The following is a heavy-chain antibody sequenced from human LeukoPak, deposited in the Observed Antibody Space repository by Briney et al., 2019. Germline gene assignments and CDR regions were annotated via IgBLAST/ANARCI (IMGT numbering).Heavy chain of an antibody. CDR1: GGFFSGYY. V-gene: IGHV4-34*01. CDR2: INHSASN. CDR3: ASRHCSSTSCYKRNYYYYMDG. Sequence: SETLSLTCAVYGGFFSGYYWSWIRQPPRKMLGWIGEINHSASNNYNPSLKGRVTISVDTSKNQLSLKLSSVTAADTAVYYWASRHCSSTSCYKRNYYYYMDGWGKATTVTVSS. D-gene: IGHD2-2*02. J-gene: IGHJ6*03.